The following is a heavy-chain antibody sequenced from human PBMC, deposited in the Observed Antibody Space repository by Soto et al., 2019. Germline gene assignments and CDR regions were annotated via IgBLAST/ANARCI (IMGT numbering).Heavy chain of an antibody. J-gene: IGHJ4*02. V-gene: IGHV4-34*01. Sequence: SESLSVTGAVYGGSFSGYYWSWMREPPGKGLEWIGEINHSGITNYNPSLKSRVTISVDTSKNQFSLKLSSVTAADTAVYYCARGIRIVVVQRDAPDKYYFDYWGQGTLVTVSS. CDR3: ARGIRIVVVQRDAPDKYYFDY. D-gene: IGHD3-22*01. CDR1: GGSFSGYY. CDR2: INHSGIT.